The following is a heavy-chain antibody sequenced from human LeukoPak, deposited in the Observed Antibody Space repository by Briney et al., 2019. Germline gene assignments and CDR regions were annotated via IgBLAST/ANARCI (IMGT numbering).Heavy chain of an antibody. CDR1: GYTFTGYY. V-gene: IGHV1-18*04. J-gene: IGHJ6*03. Sequence: ASVKVSCRASGYTFTGYYMHWVRQAPGQGLEWMGWISPYNDNTDYAQKLQGRVTMTTDTSTSTTYMELRSLRSEDTAVYYCARDGGQTTYYYYYMDVWGKGTTVTVSS. CDR2: ISPYNDNT. CDR3: ARDGGQTTYYYYYMDV. D-gene: IGHD3-16*01.